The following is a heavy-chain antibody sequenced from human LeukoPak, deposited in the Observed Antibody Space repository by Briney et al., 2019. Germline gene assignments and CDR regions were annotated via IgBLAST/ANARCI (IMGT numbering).Heavy chain of an antibody. J-gene: IGHJ4*02. CDR1: GYTFTSYA. Sequence: ASVKVSCKASGYTFTSYAMRWVRQAPGQRLEWMGGIIACYGKTKYSQKFPGRVTITRDTSASTAYVELSSLRSEDTAVYYCARDENYFDYWGQGTLVTVSS. CDR2: IIACYGKT. V-gene: IGHV1-3*01. CDR3: ARDENYFDY.